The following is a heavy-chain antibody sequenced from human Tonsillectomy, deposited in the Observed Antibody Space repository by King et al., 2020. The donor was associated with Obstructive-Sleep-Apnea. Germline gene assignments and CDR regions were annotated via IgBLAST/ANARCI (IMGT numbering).Heavy chain of an antibody. CDR2: ISFDGTIK. D-gene: IGHD3-3*01. CDR3: ARDPIFGVVLHLDY. CDR1: GFTFSGYA. V-gene: IGHV3-30*04. J-gene: IGHJ4*02. Sequence: QLVQSGGGVVQPGRSLRLSCAASGFTFSGYAIHWVRQAPGKGLEWVALISFDGTIKYYADSVKGRFTISRDNSNNTLYLQMSSLRAEDTAVYFCARDPIFGVVLHLDYWGQRTLVTVSS.